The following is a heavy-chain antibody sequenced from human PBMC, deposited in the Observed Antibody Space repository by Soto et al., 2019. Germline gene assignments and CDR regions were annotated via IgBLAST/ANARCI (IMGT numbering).Heavy chain of an antibody. V-gene: IGHV2-26*01. CDR2: IFSNDEK. CDR3: ARAGDKRPLFDY. D-gene: IGHD2-21*01. Sequence: QVTLKESGPVLVKPTETLTLTCTVSGFSLSNARMGVSWIRQPPGKALEWLAHIFSNDEKSYSTSLKSRLTISKDTSKSQVVLTMTNMDPVDTATYYCARAGDKRPLFDYWGQGTLVTVSS. J-gene: IGHJ4*02. CDR1: GFSLSNARMG.